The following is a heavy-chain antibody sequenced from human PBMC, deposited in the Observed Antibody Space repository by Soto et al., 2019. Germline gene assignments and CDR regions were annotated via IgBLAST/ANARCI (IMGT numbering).Heavy chain of an antibody. J-gene: IGHJ6*03. D-gene: IGHD1-20*01. Sequence: PGGSLRLSCAASGFTFSSYGMHWVRQAPGKGLEWVAVISYDGSNKYYADSVKGRFTISRDNSKNTLYLQMNSLRAEDTAVYYCAITGTTHYYYYMYVWGKGTTVTVSS. V-gene: IGHV3-30*03. CDR3: AITGTTHYYYYMYV. CDR2: ISYDGSNK. CDR1: GFTFSSYG.